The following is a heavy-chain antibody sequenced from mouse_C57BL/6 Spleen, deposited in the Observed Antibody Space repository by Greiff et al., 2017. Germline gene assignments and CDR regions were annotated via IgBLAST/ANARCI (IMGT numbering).Heavy chain of an antibody. J-gene: IGHJ1*03. CDR3: ARYITWRYFDV. CDR1: GFTFTDYY. Sequence: EVQRVESGGGLVQPGGSLSLSCAASGFTFTDYYMSWVRQPPGKALEWLGFIRNKANGYTTEYSASVKGRFTISRDNSQSILYLQMNALRAEDSATYYDARYITWRYFDVWGTGTTVTVSS. D-gene: IGHD4-1*01. CDR2: IRNKANGYTT. V-gene: IGHV7-3*01.